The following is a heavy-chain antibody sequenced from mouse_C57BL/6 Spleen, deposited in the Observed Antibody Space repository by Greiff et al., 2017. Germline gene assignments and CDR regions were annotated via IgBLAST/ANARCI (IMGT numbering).Heavy chain of an antibody. D-gene: IGHD1-1*01. J-gene: IGHJ1*03. Sequence: EVKLQESGPGLVKPSQSLSLTCSVTGYSITSGYYWNWIRQFPGNKLEWMGYISYDGSNNYNPSLKNRISITRDTSKNQFFLKLNSVTTEDTATYYCAIYYGSSSYWYFDVWGTGTTVTVSS. V-gene: IGHV3-6*01. CDR3: AIYYGSSSYWYFDV. CDR2: ISYDGSN. CDR1: GYSITSGYY.